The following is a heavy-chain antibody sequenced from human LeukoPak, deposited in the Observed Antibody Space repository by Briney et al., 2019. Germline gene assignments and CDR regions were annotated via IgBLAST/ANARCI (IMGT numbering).Heavy chain of an antibody. CDR2: ISSSSSYI. J-gene: IGHJ5*02. D-gene: IGHD3-10*01. Sequence: PGGSLRLSCAASGFTFSSYSMNWVRQAPGKGLEWVSSISSSSSYIYYADSVKGRFTISRDNAKNSLYLQMNSLRAEDTAVYYCARGKVVRWLAGVVRNWFDPWGQGTLVTVSS. CDR1: GFTFSSYS. CDR3: ARGKVVRWLAGVVRNWFDP. V-gene: IGHV3-21*01.